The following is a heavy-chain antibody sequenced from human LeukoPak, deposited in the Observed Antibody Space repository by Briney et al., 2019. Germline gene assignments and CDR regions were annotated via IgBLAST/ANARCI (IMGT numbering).Heavy chain of an antibody. CDR1: GFTFTNYA. CDR3: AREGVRYYIDY. V-gene: IGHV3-21*01. J-gene: IGHJ4*02. CDR2: ISTTSTYI. Sequence: GGSLRLSCAASGFTFTNYAMHWVRQAPGKGLEWVSAISTTSTYIYYADSVKGRFTISRDNAKNSLYLQMNSLRAEDTAVYFCAREGVRYYIDYWGQGTLVTVSS.